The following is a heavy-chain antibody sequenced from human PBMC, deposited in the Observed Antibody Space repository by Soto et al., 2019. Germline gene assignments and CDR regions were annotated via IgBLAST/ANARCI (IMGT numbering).Heavy chain of an antibody. CDR2: INAGYGNT. J-gene: IGHJ4*02. Sequence: ASVQVSCKASGYTFSSYAMHWVRQAPGQRLEWMGWINAGYGNTKSSQKLQDRVTISRDTSASTAYMELTSLRSEDTAVYYCARDTGDGTFDFWGQGTLVTVSS. CDR1: GYTFSSYA. D-gene: IGHD7-27*01. CDR3: ARDTGDGTFDF. V-gene: IGHV1-3*01.